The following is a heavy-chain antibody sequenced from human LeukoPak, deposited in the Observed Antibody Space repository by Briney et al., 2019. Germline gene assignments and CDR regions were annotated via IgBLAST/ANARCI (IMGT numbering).Heavy chain of an antibody. CDR1: GFTFSSYA. D-gene: IGHD3-10*01. J-gene: IGHJ6*03. V-gene: IGHV3-30*04. CDR2: ISYDGSNK. Sequence: PGGSLRLSCAASGFTFSSYAMHWVRQAPGKGLEWVAVISYDGSNKYYADSVKGRFTISRNNSKNTLYLQMNSLRAEDTAVYYCARDVVRGVGTYYYYYYMDVWGKGTTVTVSS. CDR3: ARDVVRGVGTYYYYYYMDV.